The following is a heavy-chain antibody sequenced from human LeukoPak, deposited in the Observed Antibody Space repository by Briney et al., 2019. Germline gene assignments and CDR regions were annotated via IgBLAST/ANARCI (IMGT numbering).Heavy chain of an antibody. CDR2: IRYDGSNK. CDR3: AKDSVDRYSSYNLGY. V-gene: IGHV3-30*02. CDR1: GFTFSSYG. J-gene: IGHJ4*02. D-gene: IGHD6-13*01. Sequence: GGSLRLSCAASGFTFSSYGMHWVRQAPGKGLEWVAFIRYDGSNKYYADSVKGRFTISRDNSKNTLYLQTNSLRAEDTAVYYCAKDSVDRYSSYNLGYWGQGTLVTVSS.